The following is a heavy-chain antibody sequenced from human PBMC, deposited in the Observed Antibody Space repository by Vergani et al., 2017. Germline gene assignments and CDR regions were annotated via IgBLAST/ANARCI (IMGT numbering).Heavy chain of an antibody. CDR2: ISYDGRNK. CDR3: ARGGGWFDY. Sequence: QVQLVESGGGVVQPGRSLRLSCAASGFTFSDFGMHWVRQTPGKGLEWVAVISYDGRNKYYADSVKGRFTISRDNSKNTLYLQMNSLRAEDTAVYYCARGGGWFDYWGQGTLVTGSS. D-gene: IGHD2-15*01. CDR1: GFTFSDFG. J-gene: IGHJ4*02. V-gene: IGHV3-30*03.